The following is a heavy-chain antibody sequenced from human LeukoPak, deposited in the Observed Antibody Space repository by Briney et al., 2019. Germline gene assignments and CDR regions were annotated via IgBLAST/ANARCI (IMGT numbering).Heavy chain of an antibody. D-gene: IGHD3-3*01. V-gene: IGHV4-59*12. CDR3: AREIFGARAFEY. CDR1: GGSISSYY. CDR2: IFHSESI. J-gene: IGHJ4*02. Sequence: SETLSLTCTVSGGSISSYYWSWVRQPPGKGLEWVGEIFHSESINSNPSLESRLTISLDKSNNHFSLKLRSVTAADTAVYYCAREIFGARAFEYWGQGSLVTVSS.